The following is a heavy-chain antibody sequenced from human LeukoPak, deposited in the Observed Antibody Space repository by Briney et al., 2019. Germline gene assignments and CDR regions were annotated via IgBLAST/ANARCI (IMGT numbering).Heavy chain of an antibody. CDR1: GGSFSGFH. V-gene: IGHV4-4*07. CDR3: ARDSVRGVGYYYYMDV. Sequence: SETLSLTCAVYGGSFSGFHWSWIRQPAGKGLEWIGRIYTSGSTNYNPSLKSRVTISVDTSKNQFSLKLSSVTAADTAVYYCARDSVRGVGYYYYMDVWGKGTTVTISS. D-gene: IGHD3-10*01. J-gene: IGHJ6*03. CDR2: IYTSGST.